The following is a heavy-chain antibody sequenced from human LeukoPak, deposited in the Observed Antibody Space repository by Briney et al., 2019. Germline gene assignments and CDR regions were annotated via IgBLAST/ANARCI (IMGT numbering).Heavy chain of an antibody. J-gene: IGHJ5*02. CDR3: ASVRGYSSGWYASGFDP. V-gene: IGHV4-39*07. Sequence: SETLSLTCTVSGGSISSGGYYWGWIRQPPGKGPEWIGSIYYSGSTNYNPSLKSRVTISLDTSKNQFSLKLNSVTAADTAVYYCASVRGYSSGWYASGFDPWGQGTLVTVSS. CDR1: GGSISSGGYY. CDR2: IYYSGST. D-gene: IGHD6-19*01.